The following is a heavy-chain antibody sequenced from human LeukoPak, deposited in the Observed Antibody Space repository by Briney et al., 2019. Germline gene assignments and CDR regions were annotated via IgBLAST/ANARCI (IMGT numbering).Heavy chain of an antibody. CDR2: ISGSGGST. CDR3: AKSSRYYYDSSGYYY. Sequence: GGSLRLSCAASGITFSSYAMSWVRQAPGKGLEWVSAISGSGGSTYYADSVKGRFTISRDNSKNTLYLQMNSLRAEDTAVYYCAKSSRYYYDSSGYYYWGQGTLVTVSS. CDR1: GITFSSYA. D-gene: IGHD3-22*01. J-gene: IGHJ4*02. V-gene: IGHV3-23*01.